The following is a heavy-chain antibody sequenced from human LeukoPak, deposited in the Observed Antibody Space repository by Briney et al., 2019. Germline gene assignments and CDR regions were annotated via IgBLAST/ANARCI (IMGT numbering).Heavy chain of an antibody. J-gene: IGHJ6*02. CDR3: ASNVKWLLLLMDV. CDR1: GYTFTSYG. D-gene: IGHD3-22*01. CDR2: ISAYNGNT. V-gene: IGHV1-18*01. Sequence: GASVKVSCKASGYTFTSYGISWVRQAPGQGLEWMGWISAYNGNTNYAQKLQGRVTMTTDKSTSTAYMELSSLRSEDTAVYYCASNVKWLLLLMDVWGQGTTVTVSS.